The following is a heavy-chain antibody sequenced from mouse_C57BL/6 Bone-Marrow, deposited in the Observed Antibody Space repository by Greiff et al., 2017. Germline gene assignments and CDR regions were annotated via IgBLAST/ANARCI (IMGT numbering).Heavy chain of an antibody. J-gene: IGHJ2*01. CDR1: GYTFTSYW. CDR2: IAPSDSYT. CDR3: SSLDYYGITLFDC. Sequence: QVQLQQPGAELVMPGASVKLSCKASGYTFTSYWMHWVKQRPGQGLEWIGEIAPSDSYTNYNQQFKGKSTLTVDKSSSTAYMQLSSLTSADSAVYYCSSLDYYGITLFDCWGQGTTLTVSS. D-gene: IGHD1-1*01. V-gene: IGHV1-69*01.